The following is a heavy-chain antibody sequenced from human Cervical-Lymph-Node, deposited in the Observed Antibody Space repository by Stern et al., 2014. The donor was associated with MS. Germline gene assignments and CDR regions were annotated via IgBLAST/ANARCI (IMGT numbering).Heavy chain of an antibody. Sequence: EVQLVESGGGLIQPGGSLRLSCAAPGFTVSKNYMSLVRQAPGKGLEWVSLIYTDGSTYYAGSVKGRFTISRDSSKNMLFIQMNSLRAEDTAMYYCARAIFGVNTAAMAPDAFDSWGQGTMVTVSS. CDR3: ARAIFGVNTAAMAPDAFDS. V-gene: IGHV3-53*01. D-gene: IGHD3-3*01. CDR2: IYTDGST. J-gene: IGHJ3*01. CDR1: GFTVSKNY.